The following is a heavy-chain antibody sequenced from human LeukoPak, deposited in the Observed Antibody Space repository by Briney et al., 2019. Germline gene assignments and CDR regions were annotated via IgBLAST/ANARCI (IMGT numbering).Heavy chain of an antibody. CDR1: GGTFSSYA. J-gene: IGHJ6*03. Sequence: SVKVSCKASGGTFSSYASSWVRQAPGQGLEWMGGIIPIFGTANYAQKFQGRVTITADKSTSTAYMELSSLRSEDTAVYYCARDLTVTNYYYYYMDVWGKGTTVTVSS. CDR2: IIPIFGTA. V-gene: IGHV1-69*06. CDR3: ARDLTVTNYYYYYMDV. D-gene: IGHD4-17*01.